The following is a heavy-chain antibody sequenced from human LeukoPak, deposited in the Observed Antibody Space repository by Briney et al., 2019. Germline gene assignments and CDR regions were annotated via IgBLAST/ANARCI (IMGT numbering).Heavy chain of an antibody. D-gene: IGHD4-11*01. Sequence: GGSLRLSCAASGFTFSSFAMHWVRQAPGKGLEYVSAIGSNGVTTYYANSVKGRFTISRDNSKNTLYLQMGSLRAEGMAVYYCARASMTNYFDYWGQGTLVTVSS. J-gene: IGHJ4*02. CDR3: ARASMTNYFDY. CDR1: GFTFSSFA. V-gene: IGHV3-64*01. CDR2: IGSNGVTT.